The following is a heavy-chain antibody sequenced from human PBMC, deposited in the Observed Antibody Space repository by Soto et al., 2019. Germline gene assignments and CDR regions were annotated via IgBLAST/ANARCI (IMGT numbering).Heavy chain of an antibody. J-gene: IGHJ4*02. Sequence: EVQLLESGGGLVQPGGSLRLSCAASGFTFSSYAMSWVRQAPGKGLEWVSIIGVGGGDRYYPESVKGRFTISRDNSRDTLYLEMNCRRDEDTAVYYCARVRFGELVWGQGTLVTVSS. CDR1: GFTFSSYA. CDR2: IGVGGGDR. CDR3: ARVRFGELV. D-gene: IGHD3-10*01. V-gene: IGHV3-23*01.